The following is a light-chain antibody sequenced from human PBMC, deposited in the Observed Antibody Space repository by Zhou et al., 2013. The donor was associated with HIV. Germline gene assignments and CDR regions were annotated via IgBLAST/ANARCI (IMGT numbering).Light chain of an antibody. J-gene: IGKJ1*01. CDR1: HGIGDD. V-gene: IGKV1-17*01. CDR3: LQHNSYPRT. CDR2: AAS. Sequence: DIQMTQSPLTLPASVGDRVTISCRASHGIGDDLGWYQQRPGRAPKRLIYAASNLQSGVPSRFSGSGSGTEFTLTISSLQPEDFATYYCLQHNSYPRTFGPGTKVEV.